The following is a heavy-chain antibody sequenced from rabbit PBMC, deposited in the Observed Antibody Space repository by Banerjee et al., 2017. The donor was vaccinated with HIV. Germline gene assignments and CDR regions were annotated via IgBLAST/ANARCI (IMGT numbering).Heavy chain of an antibody. CDR3: ARDSTGVIGWNFDL. V-gene: IGHV1S40*01. D-gene: IGHD1-1*01. J-gene: IGHJ4*01. Sequence: QSLEESGGDLVKPGRSLTLTCTASGFSVSDRYVMCWVRQAPGKGLEWIGCVNTSSGNTVYASWAKGRFTISKASWTTVTLQMTSLTAADTASYFCARDSTGVIGWNFDLWGQGTLVTVS. CDR1: GFSVSDRYV. CDR2: VNTSSGNT.